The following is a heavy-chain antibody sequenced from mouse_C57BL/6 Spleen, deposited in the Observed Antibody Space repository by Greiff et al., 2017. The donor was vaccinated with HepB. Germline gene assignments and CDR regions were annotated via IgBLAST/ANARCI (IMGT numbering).Heavy chain of an antibody. CDR2: ISSGGSYT. CDR1: GFTFSSYG. D-gene: IGHD1-1*01. Sequence: DVHLVESGGDLVKPGGSLKLSCAASGFTFSSYGMSWVRQTPDKRLEWVATISSGGSYTYYPDSVKGRFTISRDNAKNTLYLQMSSLKSEDTAMYYCARHEDYYGSSPYFDYWGQGTTLTVSS. CDR3: ARHEDYYGSSPYFDY. J-gene: IGHJ2*01. V-gene: IGHV5-6*01.